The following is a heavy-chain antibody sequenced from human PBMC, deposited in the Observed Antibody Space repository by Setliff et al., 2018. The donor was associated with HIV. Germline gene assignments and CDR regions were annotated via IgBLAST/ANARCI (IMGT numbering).Heavy chain of an antibody. V-gene: IGHV1-69*13. CDR3: ARDLDPYFAMAV. CDR2: IIPMYNIP. CDR1: GGILSNYV. Sequence: GASVKVSCKTSGGILSNYVITRVRQAPGQGLEWMGMIIPMYNIPAYAQKFQGRVTFTADESTSTAYMELSSLSSEDTAVYYCARDLDPYFAMAVWGQGTTVTVS. J-gene: IGHJ6*02.